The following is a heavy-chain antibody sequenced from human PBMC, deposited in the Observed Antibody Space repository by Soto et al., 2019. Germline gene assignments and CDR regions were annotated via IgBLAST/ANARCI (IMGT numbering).Heavy chain of an antibody. CDR1: GGSISSSSYY. CDR3: ARRPNNCNYIWFDP. D-gene: IGHD1-7*01. V-gene: IGHV4-39*01. J-gene: IGHJ5*02. CDR2: IYYSGST. Sequence: QLQLQESGPGLVKPSETLSLTCTVSGGSISSSSYYWGWIRQPPGKGLEWIGSIYYSGSTYYNPSLKSRVTISVDTSKNQFSLKLSSVTAADTAVYYCARRPNNCNYIWFDPWGQGTLVTVSS.